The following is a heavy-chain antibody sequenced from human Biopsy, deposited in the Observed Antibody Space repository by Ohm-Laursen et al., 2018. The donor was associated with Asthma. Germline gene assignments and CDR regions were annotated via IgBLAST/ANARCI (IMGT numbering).Heavy chain of an antibody. CDR2: IYNDGRA. V-gene: IGHV3-53*01. Sequence: LRLSCAASEFSVSSSYMSWVRQAPGKGLEWVSVIYNDGRAYYADSVKGRFTVSRDNSKNTLFLQMNSLRAEDTAVYYCTRTTTVTTTYAMDVWGRGTTVTVSS. CDR1: EFSVSSSY. D-gene: IGHD4-17*01. CDR3: TRTTTVTTTYAMDV. J-gene: IGHJ6*02.